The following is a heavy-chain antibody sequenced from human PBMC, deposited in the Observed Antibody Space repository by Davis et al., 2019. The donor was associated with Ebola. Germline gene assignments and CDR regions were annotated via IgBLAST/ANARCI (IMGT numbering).Heavy chain of an antibody. D-gene: IGHD3-22*01. J-gene: IGHJ6*02. CDR3: ASQTYHYDRSGYFYYYAMDV. Sequence: MPSETLSLTCTVSGGTISRYYWSWIRQPPGKGLEWIGYIYYSGSTNYNPSLKSRVTISVDTSKNQFSLKLSSVTASDSAVYYCASQTYHYDRSGYFYYYAMDVWGQGTTVTVSS. CDR1: GGTISRYY. V-gene: IGHV4-59*01. CDR2: IYYSGST.